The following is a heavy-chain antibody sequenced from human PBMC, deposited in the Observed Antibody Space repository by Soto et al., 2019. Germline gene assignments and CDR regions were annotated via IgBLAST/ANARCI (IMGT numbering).Heavy chain of an antibody. CDR3: AKDQDVCRGYSCNGMDV. Sequence: EVQLLESGGGLVQPGGSLRLSCAASGFTFSRYAMSWVRQAPGKGLEWVSAISGSGGSTYYADSVKGRFTISRDNSKNTLYLQRNSLRAEDSAVYYCAKDQDVCRGYSCNGMDVWGQGTTVTVSS. CDR2: ISGSGGST. V-gene: IGHV3-23*01. CDR1: GFTFSRYA. J-gene: IGHJ6*02. D-gene: IGHD5-12*01.